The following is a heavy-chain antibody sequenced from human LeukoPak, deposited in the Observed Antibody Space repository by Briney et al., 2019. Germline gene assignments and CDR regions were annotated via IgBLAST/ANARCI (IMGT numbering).Heavy chain of an antibody. CDR2: IGGSGST. CDR3: ARVSYYDILSPSYYFDI. J-gene: IGHJ4*02. D-gene: IGHD3-9*01. Sequence: LGGSLRLSCAVSGFSFSSYAMSWVRQAPGKGLEWVTTIGGSGSTYYADSVKGRFTISRDNSKNTLYLQMNSLRAGDTAVYYCARVSYYDILSPSYYFDIWGQGLLVAVSS. CDR1: GFSFSSYA. V-gene: IGHV3-23*01.